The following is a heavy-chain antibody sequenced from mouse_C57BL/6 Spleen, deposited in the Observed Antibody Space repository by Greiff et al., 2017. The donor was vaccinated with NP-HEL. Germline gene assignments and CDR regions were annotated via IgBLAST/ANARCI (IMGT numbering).Heavy chain of an antibody. J-gene: IGHJ3*01. Sequence: QVQLQQSGPELVKPGASVKISCKASGYAFSSSWMNWVQQRPGKGLEWIGRIYPGDGDTNYNGKFKGKATLTADKSSSTAYMQLSSLTSEDSAVYFCARDDGYPFAYWGQGTLVTVSA. V-gene: IGHV1-82*01. CDR2: IYPGDGDT. D-gene: IGHD2-3*01. CDR1: GYAFSSSW. CDR3: ARDDGYPFAY.